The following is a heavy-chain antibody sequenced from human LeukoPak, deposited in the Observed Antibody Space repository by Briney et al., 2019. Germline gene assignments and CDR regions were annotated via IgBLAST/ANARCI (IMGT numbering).Heavy chain of an antibody. CDR2: INTNTGNP. V-gene: IGHV7-4-1*02. D-gene: IGHD4-17*01. J-gene: IGHJ4*02. CDR3: AREDGDHLLKSDY. Sequence: ASVKVSCKASGGTFSSYAISWVRQAPGQGLEWMGWINTNTGNPTYAQGFTGRFVFSLDTSVSSAYLQISSLKAEDTAVYYCAREDGDHLLKSDYWGQGTLVTVSS. CDR1: GGTFSSYA.